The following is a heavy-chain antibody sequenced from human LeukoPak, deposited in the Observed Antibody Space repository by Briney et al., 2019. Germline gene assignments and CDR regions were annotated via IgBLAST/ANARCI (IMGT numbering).Heavy chain of an antibody. V-gene: IGHV3-21*06. Sequence: GGSLRLPCVASGFTFSRYFMNWVRQAPGKGLEWVSSINSSGANIYYADSVKGRFVISRDNAKNSVYLQMNRLRGEDTSVYYCARGAGLDHYWGQGTLVTVSS. CDR1: GFTFSRYF. D-gene: IGHD3/OR15-3a*01. J-gene: IGHJ4*02. CDR3: ARGAGLDHY. CDR2: INSSGANI.